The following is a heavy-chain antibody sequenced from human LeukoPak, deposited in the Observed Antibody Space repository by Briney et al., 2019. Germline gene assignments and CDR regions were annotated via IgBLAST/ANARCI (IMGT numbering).Heavy chain of an antibody. CDR2: IWYDGSNK. D-gene: IGHD6-13*01. V-gene: IGHV3-33*01. CDR3: AREQQLLYYFDY. CDR1: GFTFSSYG. J-gene: IGHJ4*02. Sequence: GGSLRLSCAASGFTFSSYGMPWVRQAPGKGLEWVAVIWYDGSNKYYADSVKGRFTISRDNSKNTLYLQMNSLRAEDTAVYYCAREQQLLYYFDYWGQGTLVTVSS.